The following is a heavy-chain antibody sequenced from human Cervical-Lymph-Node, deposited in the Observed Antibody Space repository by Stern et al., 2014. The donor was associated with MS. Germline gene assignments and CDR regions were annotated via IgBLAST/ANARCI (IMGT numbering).Heavy chain of an antibody. V-gene: IGHV1-18*01. J-gene: IGHJ4*02. CDR3: ARSKRGYCSGGSCYCDY. D-gene: IGHD2-15*01. CDR2: ISAYNGNT. CDR1: GYTFTSYG. Sequence: VQLVESGAEVKKPGASVKVSCKAYGYTFTSYGISWVRQAPGQGLEWMGWISAYNGNTNYAQKLQGRVTMTTDTSTSTAYMELRSLRSDDTAVYYCARSKRGYCSGGSCYCDYWGQGTLVTVSS.